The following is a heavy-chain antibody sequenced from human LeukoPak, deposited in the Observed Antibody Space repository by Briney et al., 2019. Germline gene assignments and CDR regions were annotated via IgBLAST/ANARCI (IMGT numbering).Heavy chain of an antibody. CDR2: IYYSGST. V-gene: IGHV4-30-4*01. CDR3: ARGYCSGGSCYWDAFDI. D-gene: IGHD2-15*01. J-gene: IGHJ3*02. CDR1: GGSISSGDYY. Sequence: SETLSLTCTVSGGSISSGDYYWSWIRQPPGKGLELIVYIYYSGSTYYNPSLKSRVTISVDTSKNQFSLKLSSVTAADTAVYYCARGYCSGGSCYWDAFDIWGQGTMVTVSS.